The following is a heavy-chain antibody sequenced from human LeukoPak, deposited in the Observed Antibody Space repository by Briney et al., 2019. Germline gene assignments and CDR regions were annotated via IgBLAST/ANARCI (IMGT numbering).Heavy chain of an antibody. CDR3: ARGSRWFGELLYYSLRYYSYMDV. CDR1: GYTFTDYY. Sequence: GASVKVSFKSSGYTFTDYYMHWVRQAPGQGLEWRGWINPNSGGTNHAQNFQGTVTITRDTSISTAYMELSRLRSDDTAVYYCARGSRWFGELLYYSLRYYSYMDVWGKGTTVTICS. V-gene: IGHV1-2*02. J-gene: IGHJ6*03. D-gene: IGHD3-10*01. CDR2: INPNSGGT.